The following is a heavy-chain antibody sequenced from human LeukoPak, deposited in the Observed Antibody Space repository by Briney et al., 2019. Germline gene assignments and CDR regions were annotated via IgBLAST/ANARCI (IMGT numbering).Heavy chain of an antibody. Sequence: PGGSLRLSCAASGFTFDDYAMHWVRQAPGKGLEWVSLISWDGGSTYYADSVKGRFTISRDNSKNSLYLQMDSLRAEDTALYYCAKGGGVGSYYARNAEYFQHWGQGTLVTVSS. J-gene: IGHJ1*01. CDR1: GFTFDDYA. D-gene: IGHD1-26*01. CDR3: AKGGGVGSYYARNAEYFQH. V-gene: IGHV3-43D*03. CDR2: ISWDGGST.